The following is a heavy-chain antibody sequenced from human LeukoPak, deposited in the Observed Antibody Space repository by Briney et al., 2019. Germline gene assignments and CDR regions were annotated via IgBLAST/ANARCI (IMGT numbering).Heavy chain of an antibody. CDR3: ARGREEFVVVPAAMGRYYYGMDV. CDR2: INHSGST. Sequence: SETLSLTCAVYGGSFSGYYWSWIRQPPGKGLEWIGEINHSGSTNYNPSLKSRVTISVDTSKNQFSLKLSSVTAADTAVYYCARGREEFVVVPAAMGRYYYGMDVWGQGTTVTVSS. J-gene: IGHJ6*02. V-gene: IGHV4-34*01. D-gene: IGHD2-2*01. CDR1: GGSFSGYY.